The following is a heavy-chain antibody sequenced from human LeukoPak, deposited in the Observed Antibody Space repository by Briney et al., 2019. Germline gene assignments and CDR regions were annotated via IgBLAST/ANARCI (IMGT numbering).Heavy chain of an antibody. V-gene: IGHV3-23*01. Sequence: SGGSLRLSCAASGFTFSTYPMNWVRQAPGKGLEWVSTISGSGGSTYYADSVKGRFNISRDNSKNTLYLQMNSLRAEDTAIYYCAKERPQTTSFDYWGQGTLVTVSS. CDR3: AKERPQTTSFDY. CDR2: ISGSGGST. CDR1: GFTFSTYP. J-gene: IGHJ4*02. D-gene: IGHD2/OR15-2a*01.